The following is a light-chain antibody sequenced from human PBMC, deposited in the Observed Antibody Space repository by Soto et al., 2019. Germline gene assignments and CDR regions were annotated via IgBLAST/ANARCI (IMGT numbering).Light chain of an antibody. CDR2: WAS. J-gene: IGKJ1*01. Sequence: DIVMTQSPDSLAVSLGERATINCKSSQSVLYSSNNKNYLAWYQQKPGQPPKLLIYWASTRESGVPDRFSGSGSGTDFTLTISSLQAEDVAVYYWQQYSTPPAFGQGTKVEIK. CDR1: QSVLYSSNNKNY. CDR3: QQYSTPPA. V-gene: IGKV4-1*01.